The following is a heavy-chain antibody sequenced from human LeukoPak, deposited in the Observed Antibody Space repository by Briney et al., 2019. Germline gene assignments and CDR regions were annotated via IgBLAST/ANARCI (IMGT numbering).Heavy chain of an antibody. CDR1: GFTVSNNY. CDR2: IYSGGTT. D-gene: IGHD3-10*01. V-gene: IGHV3-66*01. J-gene: IGHJ3*02. CDR3: ARGNSGAFDI. Sequence: GGSLRLSCAASGFTVSNNYMSWVRQAPGKGLEWVSVIYSGGTTYYADSVKGRFTISRDNSKNTLYLQMSSLRAEDTAVYYCARGNSGAFDIWGQGTMVTVSS.